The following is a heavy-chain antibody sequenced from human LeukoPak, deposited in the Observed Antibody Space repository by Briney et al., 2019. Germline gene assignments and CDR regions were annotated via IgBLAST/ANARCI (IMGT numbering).Heavy chain of an antibody. D-gene: IGHD1-26*01. CDR2: INHSGST. CDR3: AGSGSYYAGAFDI. Sequence: SETLSLICAVYGGSFSGYYWSWIRQPPGKGLEWIGEINHSGSTNYNPSLKSRVTISVDTSKNQFSLKLSSVTAADTAVYYCAGSGSYYAGAFDIWGQGTMVTVSS. V-gene: IGHV4-34*01. CDR1: GGSFSGYY. J-gene: IGHJ3*02.